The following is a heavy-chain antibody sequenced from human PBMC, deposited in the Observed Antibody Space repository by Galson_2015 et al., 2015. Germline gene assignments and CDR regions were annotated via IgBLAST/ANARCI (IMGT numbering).Heavy chain of an antibody. CDR3: ASVEMATSTFDY. D-gene: IGHD5-24*01. CDR1: GFTVSSNY. CDR2: IYSGGST. Sequence: SLRLSCAVSGFTVSSNYMSWVRQAPGKGLEWVSVIYSGGSTYYADSVKGRFTISRDNSENTLYLQMNSLRAEDTAVYYCASVEMATSTFDYWGQGTLVTVSS. V-gene: IGHV3-53*01. J-gene: IGHJ4*02.